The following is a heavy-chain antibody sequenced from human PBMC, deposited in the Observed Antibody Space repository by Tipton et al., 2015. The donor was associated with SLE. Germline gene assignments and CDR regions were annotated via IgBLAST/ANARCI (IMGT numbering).Heavy chain of an antibody. CDR2: IYYSGST. J-gene: IGHJ5*02. CDR3: ARAQRLVRWFDP. CDR1: AGSISSYY. V-gene: IGHV4-59*01. Sequence: TLSLTCTVSAGSISSYYWSWIRQPPGKGLEWIGDIYYSGSTNYNPSLKSRVTISIDTSKNHFSLKVNSVTAADTAVYYCARAQRLVRWFDPWGQGTLVTVSS. D-gene: IGHD6-13*01.